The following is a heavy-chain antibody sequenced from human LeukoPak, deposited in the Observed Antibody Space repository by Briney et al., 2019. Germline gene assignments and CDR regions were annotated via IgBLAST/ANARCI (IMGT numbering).Heavy chain of an antibody. J-gene: IGHJ5*02. CDR2: IVPIFGTA. CDR1: GGTFSSYS. CDR3: AREGGNSVSDP. D-gene: IGHD4-23*01. V-gene: IGHV1-69*06. Sequence: SVKVSCKASGGTFSSYSISWVRQAPGQGLEWMGGIVPIFGTADYAQKFQGRVTITADKSTSTAYMELSSLRSEDTAVYYCAREGGNSVSDPWGQGTLVTVSS.